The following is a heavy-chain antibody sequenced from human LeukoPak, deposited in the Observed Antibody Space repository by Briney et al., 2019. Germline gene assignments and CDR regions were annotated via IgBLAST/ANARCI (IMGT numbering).Heavy chain of an antibody. D-gene: IGHD2-2*01. Sequence: ASVKVSCKASGYTFTSYGISWVRQAPGQGLEWTGWISAYNGNTNYAQKLQGRVTMTTDTSTSTAYMELRSLRSDDTAVYYCARDADTVRDRGYCSSTSCHGYWFDPWGQGTLVTVSS. CDR3: ARDADTVRDRGYCSSTSCHGYWFDP. CDR1: GYTFTSYG. J-gene: IGHJ5*02. CDR2: ISAYNGNT. V-gene: IGHV1-18*01.